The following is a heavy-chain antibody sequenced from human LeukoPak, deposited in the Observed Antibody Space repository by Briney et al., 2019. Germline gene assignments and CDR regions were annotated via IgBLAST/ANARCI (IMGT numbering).Heavy chain of an antibody. CDR2: IIPIFGTA. CDR1: GYTFTGYY. Sequence: GASVKVSCKASGYTFTGYYMHWVRQAPGQGLEWMGGIIPIFGTANYAQKFQGRVTMTTDTSTNTAYMELRSLRSDDTAVYYCARSGALDYWGQGTLVTVSS. CDR3: ARSGALDY. D-gene: IGHD7-27*01. V-gene: IGHV1-2*02. J-gene: IGHJ4*02.